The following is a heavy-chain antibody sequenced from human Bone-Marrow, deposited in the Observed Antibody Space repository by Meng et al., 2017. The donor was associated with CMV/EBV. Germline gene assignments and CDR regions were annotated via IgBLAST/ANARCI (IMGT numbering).Heavy chain of an antibody. CDR3: AKGQWELTNWFDP. Sequence: GESLKISCAASGFTLSSYAMSWVRQAPGKGLEWVSAISGSGGSTYYADSVKGRFTISRDNSKNTLYLQMNSLRAEDTAVYYCAKGQWELTNWFDPWGQGTLVTVSS. CDR1: GFTLSSYA. D-gene: IGHD1-26*01. V-gene: IGHV3-23*01. J-gene: IGHJ5*02. CDR2: ISGSGGST.